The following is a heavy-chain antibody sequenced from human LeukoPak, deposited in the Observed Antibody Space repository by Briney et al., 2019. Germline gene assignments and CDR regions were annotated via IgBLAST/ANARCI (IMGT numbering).Heavy chain of an antibody. CDR3: AKDPPATYSSSSESVDY. V-gene: IGHV3-23*01. J-gene: IGHJ4*02. Sequence: GGSLRLSCAVSGFTFSSYAMSWVRQAPGKGLEWVSAISGSGGSTYYADSVKGRFTISRDNSKNTLYLQMNSLRAEDTAVYYCAKDPPATYSSSSESVDYWGQGTLVTVSS. D-gene: IGHD6-6*01. CDR2: ISGSGGST. CDR1: GFTFSSYA.